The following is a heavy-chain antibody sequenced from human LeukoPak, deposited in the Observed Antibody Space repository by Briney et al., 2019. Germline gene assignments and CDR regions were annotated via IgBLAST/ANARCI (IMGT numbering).Heavy chain of an antibody. D-gene: IGHD5-18*01. CDR2: INGRGGST. CDR1: GFTFSNYA. V-gene: IGHV3-23*01. Sequence: GGSLRLSCAASGFTFSNYAMSWVRQAPGKGLEWVSSINGRGGSTYYADSVKGRFTISRDNSKNTLYLQMNSLRAEDTAVYYCAKSRGYSYACLDYWGQGTLVTVSS. J-gene: IGHJ4*02. CDR3: AKSRGYSYACLDY.